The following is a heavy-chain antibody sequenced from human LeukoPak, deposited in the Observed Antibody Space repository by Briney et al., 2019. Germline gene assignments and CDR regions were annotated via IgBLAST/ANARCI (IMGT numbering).Heavy chain of an antibody. CDR3: ARDLTSGWSDH. CDR1: GFTFGSYA. Sequence: GRSLRLSCAASGFTFGSYAMHWVRQAPGKGLEWVAVISYDGSNKYYADSVKGRFTISRDNSKNTLYLQMNSLRAEDTAVYYCARDLTSGWSDHWGQGTLVTVSS. J-gene: IGHJ5*02. D-gene: IGHD6-19*01. CDR2: ISYDGSNK. V-gene: IGHV3-30-3*01.